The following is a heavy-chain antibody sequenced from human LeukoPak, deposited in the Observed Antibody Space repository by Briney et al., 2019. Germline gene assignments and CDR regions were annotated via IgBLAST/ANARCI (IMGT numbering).Heavy chain of an antibody. CDR1: GFTFSDYY. CDR2: ISSSGSTT. D-gene: IGHD1-26*01. CDR3: ARCWGSGSYLFDAFDI. V-gene: IGHV3-11*04. Sequence: GGSLRLSCAASGFTFSDYYMNWIRQAPGKGLEWVSYISSSGSTTHYADSVKGRFTISRDNARNSLYLQMNSLRAEDTAVYYCARCWGSGSYLFDAFDIWGQGTMVTVSS. J-gene: IGHJ3*02.